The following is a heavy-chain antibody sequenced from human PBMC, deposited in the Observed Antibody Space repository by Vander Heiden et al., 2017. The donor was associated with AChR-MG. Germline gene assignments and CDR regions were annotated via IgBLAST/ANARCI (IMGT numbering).Heavy chain of an antibody. CDR3: TTDGLRMITFGGVIVSP. J-gene: IGHJ5*02. Sequence: EVQLVESGGGLVKPGGSLRLSCAASGFTFSNAWLGWVRQAPGKGLEWVGRIKSKTDGGTTDYAAPVKGRFTISRDDSKNTLYLQMNSLKTEDTAVYYCTTDGLRMITFGGVIVSPWGQGTLVTVSS. D-gene: IGHD3-16*02. CDR2: IKSKTDGGTT. V-gene: IGHV3-15*01. CDR1: GFTFSNAW.